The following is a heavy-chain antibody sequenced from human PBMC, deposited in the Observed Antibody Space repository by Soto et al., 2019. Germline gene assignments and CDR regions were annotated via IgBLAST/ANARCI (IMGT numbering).Heavy chain of an antibody. J-gene: IGHJ5*02. CDR3: AREIIVVPAARFGWFDP. Sequence: PAETLSLTCAVYGGSFSGYYWSWIGQPPGKGLEWIGEINHSGSTNYNPSLKSRVTISVDTSKNQFSLKLSSVTAADTAVYYCAREIIVVPAARFGWFDPWGQGTLVTVSS. CDR2: INHSGST. D-gene: IGHD2-2*01. CDR1: GGSFSGYY. V-gene: IGHV4-34*01.